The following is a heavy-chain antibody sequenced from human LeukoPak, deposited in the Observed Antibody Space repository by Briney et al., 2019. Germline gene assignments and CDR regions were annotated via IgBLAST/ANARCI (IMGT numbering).Heavy chain of an antibody. Sequence: GASVRVSCKASGGTFSSYAISWVRQAPGQGLEWMGGIIPIFGTANYAQKFQGRVTITADESTSTAYMELSSLRSEDTAVYYCARARLLLWFGESTSGPDYWGQGTLVTVSS. V-gene: IGHV1-69*13. CDR2: IIPIFGTA. D-gene: IGHD3-10*01. CDR1: GGTFSSYA. J-gene: IGHJ4*02. CDR3: ARARLLLWFGESTSGPDY.